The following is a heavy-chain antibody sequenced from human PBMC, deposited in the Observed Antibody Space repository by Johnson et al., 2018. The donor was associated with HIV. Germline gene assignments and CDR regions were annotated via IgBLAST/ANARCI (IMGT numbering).Heavy chain of an antibody. D-gene: IGHD7-27*01. CDR2: ISYDGSNK. J-gene: IGHJ3*02. V-gene: IGHV3-30-3*01. CDR3: ARAWGDLAPDAFDI. Sequence: VESGGGVVQPGRSLRLSCAASGFTFSSYAMHWVRQAPGKGLEWVAVISYDGSNKYYADSVKGRFTISRDNSKNTLFLQMNSLRAGDTAVYYCARAWGDLAPDAFDIWGLGTMVTVSS. CDR1: GFTFSSYA.